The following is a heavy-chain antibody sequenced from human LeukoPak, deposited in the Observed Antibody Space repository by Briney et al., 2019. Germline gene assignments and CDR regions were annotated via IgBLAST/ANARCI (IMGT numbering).Heavy chain of an antibody. J-gene: IGHJ5*02. Sequence: SETLSLTCTVSGGSIRSSYYYWGWIRQHPGKGLEWIGYIHHSGSTYYNPSLKSRVIISVDTSKNQFSLKLNSVTAADTAVYYCASYGSGSYRFDPWGQGTLVTVSS. CDR2: IHHSGST. CDR1: GGSIRSSYYY. CDR3: ASYGSGSYRFDP. D-gene: IGHD3-10*01. V-gene: IGHV4-31*03.